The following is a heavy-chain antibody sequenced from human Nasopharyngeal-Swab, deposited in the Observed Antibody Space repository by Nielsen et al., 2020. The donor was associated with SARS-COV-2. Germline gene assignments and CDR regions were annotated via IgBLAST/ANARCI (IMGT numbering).Heavy chain of an antibody. Sequence: ASVKVSCKASGYTFTGYYMHWVRQAPGQGLEWMGRINPNSGGTNYAQKFQGRVTITADKSTSTAYMELSSLRSEDTAVYYCAREAWGSAMDMNWFDPWGQGTLVTVSS. V-gene: IGHV1-2*06. D-gene: IGHD5-18*01. CDR3: AREAWGSAMDMNWFDP. CDR2: INPNSGGT. CDR1: GYTFTGYY. J-gene: IGHJ5*02.